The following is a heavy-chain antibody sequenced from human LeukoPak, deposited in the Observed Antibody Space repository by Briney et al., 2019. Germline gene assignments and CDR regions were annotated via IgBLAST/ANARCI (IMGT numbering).Heavy chain of an antibody. CDR3: ARVGSSGWYVHPTLDY. D-gene: IGHD6-19*01. CDR2: INPSNGDT. CDR1: GYTFSGYY. V-gene: IGHV1-2*02. J-gene: IGHJ4*02. Sequence: ASVKVSCKASGYTFSGYYIHWVRQAPGQGLEWMAWINPSNGDTKYVQKFQGRVTMTRDTSISTAYMELTRLISDDTAVYYCARVGSSGWYVHPTLDYWGQGTLVTVSS.